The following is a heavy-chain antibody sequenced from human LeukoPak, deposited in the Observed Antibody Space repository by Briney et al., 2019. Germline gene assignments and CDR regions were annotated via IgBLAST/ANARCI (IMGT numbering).Heavy chain of an antibody. CDR1: GYTFTGYY. V-gene: IGHV1-2*02. D-gene: IGHD6-6*01. J-gene: IGHJ5*02. CDR3: ARDRRPIAARSANWFDP. CDR2: INPNSGGT. Sequence: ASVKVSCKASGYTFTGYYMHWVRQAPGQGLEWIGCINPNSGGTNYAQKFQGRVTMTRDTSISTAYMELSRLRSDDTAVYYCARDRRPIAARSANWFDPWGQGTLVAVTS.